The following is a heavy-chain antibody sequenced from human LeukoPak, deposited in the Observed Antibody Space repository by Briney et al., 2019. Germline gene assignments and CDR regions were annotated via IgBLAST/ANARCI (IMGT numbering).Heavy chain of an antibody. J-gene: IGHJ3*02. Sequence: GGSLRLSCAASGFTVSSNYMSWVRQAPGKGLEWVSVIYSGGSTYYADSVKGRFTISRDNSKNTLYLQMNSLRAEDTAVYYCAKAISGYYSDAFDIWGQGTMVTVSS. CDR3: AKAISGYYSDAFDI. V-gene: IGHV3-53*01. CDR2: IYSGGST. D-gene: IGHD3-22*01. CDR1: GFTVSSNY.